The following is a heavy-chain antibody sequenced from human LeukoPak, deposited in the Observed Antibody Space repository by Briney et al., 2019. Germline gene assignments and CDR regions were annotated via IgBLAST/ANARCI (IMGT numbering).Heavy chain of an antibody. J-gene: IGHJ6*03. CDR1: GGSFSGYY. V-gene: IGHV4-34*01. CDR2: INHSGST. D-gene: IGHD1-14*01. CDR3: ARGRTLANYYHYMDV. Sequence: PSETLSLTCAVYGGSFSGYYWSWIRQPPGKGLEWIGEINHSGSTNYNPSLKSRVTISVDTFKNQFSLKLSSVTAADTAVYYCARGRTLANYYHYMDVWGKGTTVTVSS.